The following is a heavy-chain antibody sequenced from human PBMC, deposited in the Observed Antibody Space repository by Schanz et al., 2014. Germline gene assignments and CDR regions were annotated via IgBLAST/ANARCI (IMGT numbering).Heavy chain of an antibody. J-gene: IGHJ4*02. CDR3: VSSGSYSSYAF. CDR2: INTGGDST. D-gene: IGHD3-10*01. Sequence: VQLVASGGGLVQPGGSLRLSCAASGFAVDNYYMSCVRQAPGRGLEWVSSINTGGDSTYYADSVKGRFTISRDNAKNSLYLQMNSLRAEDTAVYHCVSSGSYSSYAFWGQGTLVTVSS. V-gene: IGHV3-11*04. CDR1: GFAVDNYY.